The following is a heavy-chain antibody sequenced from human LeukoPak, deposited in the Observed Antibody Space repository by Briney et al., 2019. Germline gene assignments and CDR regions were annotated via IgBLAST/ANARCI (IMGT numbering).Heavy chain of an antibody. J-gene: IGHJ4*02. Sequence: PSESLSLTCTVSGGSISSSTYYWGWIRQPPGKGLEWIGSIYYSGSTYYNPSLKSRVTISVDTSKNQFSLKLSSVTAADTAVYYCARVLSGYSYGPVDYWGQGTLVTVSS. CDR2: IYYSGST. V-gene: IGHV4-39*07. CDR1: GGSISSSTYY. D-gene: IGHD5-18*01. CDR3: ARVLSGYSYGPVDY.